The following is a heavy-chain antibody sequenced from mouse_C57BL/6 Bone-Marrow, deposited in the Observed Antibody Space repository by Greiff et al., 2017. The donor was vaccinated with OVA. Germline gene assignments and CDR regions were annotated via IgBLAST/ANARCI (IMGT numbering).Heavy chain of an antibody. Sequence: VQLQESGAELVKPGASVKLSCKASGYTFTEYTIHWVKQRSGQGLEWIGWFYPGSGSIKYNEKFKDKATLTADNSSSTVYFELSRLTSEDSAVYFCSRHAVMDFGSSRYAMDYWGQGPSVPVSS. CDR3: SRHAVMDFGSSRYAMDY. V-gene: IGHV1-62-2*01. CDR1: GYTFTEYT. J-gene: IGHJ4*01. D-gene: IGHD1-1*01. CDR2: FYPGSGSI.